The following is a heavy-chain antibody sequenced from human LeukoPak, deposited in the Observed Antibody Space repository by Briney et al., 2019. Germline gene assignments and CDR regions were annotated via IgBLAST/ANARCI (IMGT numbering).Heavy chain of an antibody. J-gene: IGHJ4*02. D-gene: IGHD3-22*01. CDR3: ARELDSSGYYYGD. V-gene: IGHV3-48*04. Sequence: PGGSLRLSCAASGFTFSNYSMNWVRQAPGKGLEWVSYISRGSRTRYYADSVKGRFTISRDNAKNSLYLQMNSLRAEDTAVYYCARELDSSGYYYGDWGQGTLVTVSS. CDR2: ISRGSRTR. CDR1: GFTFSNYS.